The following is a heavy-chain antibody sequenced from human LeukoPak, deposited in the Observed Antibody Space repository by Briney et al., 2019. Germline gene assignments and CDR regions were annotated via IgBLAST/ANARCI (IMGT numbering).Heavy chain of an antibody. D-gene: IGHD6-19*01. J-gene: IGHJ5*02. V-gene: IGHV4-59*01. CDR1: GGSIRTYT. CDR3: AGAHSSGWPHMFDP. Sequence: PSETLSLTCTVSGGSIRTYTWTWIRPPPRKGLERIGNIYYSGSTTYNPSLKSRVTISIDTSKNNFSLKVSSVTAPDTAIYYSAGAHSSGWPHMFDPWGQGTRVTVPS. CDR2: IYYSGST.